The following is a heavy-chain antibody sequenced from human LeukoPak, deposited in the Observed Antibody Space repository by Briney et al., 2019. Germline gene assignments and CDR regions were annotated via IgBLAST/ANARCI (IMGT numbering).Heavy chain of an antibody. CDR3: ARDSLDGDGYNHGAFDI. CDR2: IYYSGST. V-gene: IGHV4-59*02. CDR1: GGSVSSYY. D-gene: IGHD5-24*01. J-gene: IGHJ3*02. Sequence: PSETLSLTCTVSGGSVSSYYWSWIRQPPGKGLEWIGYIYYSGSTNYNPSLKSRVTISVDTSKNQFSLKLSSVTAADTAVYHCARDSLDGDGYNHGAFDIWGQGTMVTVSS.